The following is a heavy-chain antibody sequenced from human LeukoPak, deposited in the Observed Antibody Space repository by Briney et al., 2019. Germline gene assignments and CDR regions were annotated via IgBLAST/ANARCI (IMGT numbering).Heavy chain of an antibody. D-gene: IGHD2-15*01. J-gene: IGHJ6*03. Sequence: SQTLSLTCTVSGGSISNGGYYWSWIRQLPGTGLECIGSIYHSGHTYYNPSLRSRVTMQLDTSKKQFSLRLSSVTAADTAVYYCARLLYYDFYTDVWGKGATVTVSS. CDR2: IYHSGHT. CDR1: GGSISNGGYY. V-gene: IGHV4-31*03. CDR3: ARLLYYDFYTDV.